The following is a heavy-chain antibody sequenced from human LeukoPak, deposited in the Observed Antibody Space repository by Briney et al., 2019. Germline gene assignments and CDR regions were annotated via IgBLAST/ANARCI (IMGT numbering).Heavy chain of an antibody. V-gene: IGHV4-4*07. CDR1: GGSISSYY. Sequence: PSETLSLTCTVSGGSISSYYWSWIRQPAGKGLEWIGRIYTSGSTNYNPSLKSRVTMSVDTSKNQFSLKLSSVTAADTAVYYCARGVAAKRGGTYYYYYYMDVWGKGTTVTTSS. CDR2: IYTSGST. D-gene: IGHD2-15*01. J-gene: IGHJ6*03. CDR3: ARGVAAKRGGTYYYYYYMDV.